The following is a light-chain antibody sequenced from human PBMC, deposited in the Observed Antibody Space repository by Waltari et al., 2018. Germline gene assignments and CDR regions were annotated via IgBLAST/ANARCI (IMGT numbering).Light chain of an antibody. V-gene: IGKV3-20*01. J-gene: IGKJ1*01. CDR3: QQYGSSPWT. Sequence: EIVLTQSPGTLSLSPGERSTLSCRASQRVSSSYLAWYQQKPGQAPRVLHHGASHRATRIPDRFSGSGSGTDFTRTISRLEPVDFAVYYCQQYGSSPWTFGQGTKVEIK. CDR1: QRVSSSY. CDR2: GAS.